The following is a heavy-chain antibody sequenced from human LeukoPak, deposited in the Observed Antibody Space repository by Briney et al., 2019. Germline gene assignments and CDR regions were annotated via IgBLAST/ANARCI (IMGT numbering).Heavy chain of an antibody. D-gene: IGHD3-10*01. CDR1: GGSISSGGYY. CDR2: IYYSGST. J-gene: IGHJ4*02. V-gene: IGHV4-31*03. Sequence: SETLSLTCTVSGGSISSGGYYWSWIRQHPGKGLEWIGYIYYSGSTYYSPSLKSRVTISVDTSKNQFSLKLSSVTAADTAVYYCAREWIRAHGFDYWGQGTLVTVSS. CDR3: AREWIRAHGFDY.